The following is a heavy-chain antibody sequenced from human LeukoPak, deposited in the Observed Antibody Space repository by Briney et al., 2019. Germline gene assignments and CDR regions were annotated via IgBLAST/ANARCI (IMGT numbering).Heavy chain of an antibody. V-gene: IGHV1-2*02. D-gene: IGHD5-12*01. CDR1: GYTFTSYD. CDR3: ARARAFIVATVNNHYYYMDV. Sequence: GASVKVSCKASGYTFTSYDINWVRQATGQGLEWMGWINPNSGGTNYAQKFQGRVTMTRDTSISTAYMELSRLRSDDTAVYFCARARAFIVATVNNHYYYMDVWGKGTTVTISS. CDR2: INPNSGGT. J-gene: IGHJ6*03.